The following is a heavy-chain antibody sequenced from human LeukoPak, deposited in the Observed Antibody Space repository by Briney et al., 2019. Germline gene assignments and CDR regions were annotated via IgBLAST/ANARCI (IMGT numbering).Heavy chain of an antibody. D-gene: IGHD6-6*01. Sequence: PGGSLRLSCAASGFTFDDYAMHWVRQAPGKGLEWVSGISWNSGSIGYADSVKGRFTISRDNAKNSLYLQMNNLRAEDTALYYCAKDMSGSSSFGAFDIWGQGTMVTVSS. CDR1: GFTFDDYA. J-gene: IGHJ3*02. CDR3: AKDMSGSSSFGAFDI. CDR2: ISWNSGSI. V-gene: IGHV3-9*01.